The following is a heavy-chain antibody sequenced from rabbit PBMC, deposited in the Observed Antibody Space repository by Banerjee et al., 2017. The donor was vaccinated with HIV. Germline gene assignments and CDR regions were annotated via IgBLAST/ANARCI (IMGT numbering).Heavy chain of an antibody. Sequence: EESGGDLVKPGGSLTLTCTASGISFSSNAMCWVRQAPGKGLEWIGYIDPIFGSTYYASWVNGRFTISSHNAQNTLYLQLNSLTAADTATYFCARDLAGAIGWNFYLWGQGTLVTVS. J-gene: IGHJ4*01. D-gene: IGHD4-1*01. CDR2: IDPIFGST. CDR3: ARDLAGAIGWNFYL. V-gene: IGHV1S47*01. CDR1: GISFSSNA.